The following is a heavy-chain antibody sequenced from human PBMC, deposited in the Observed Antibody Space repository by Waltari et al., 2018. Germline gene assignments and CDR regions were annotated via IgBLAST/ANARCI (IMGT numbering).Heavy chain of an antibody. CDR2: IYYSGST. CDR3: ARWGDYYDSSGYYYRSFDY. Sequence: QLQLQESGPGLVKPSETLSLTCTVSGGSISSSSYYWGWIRQPPGKGLEWIGSIYYSGSTSHNPALKSRVTISVDTSKNQFALKLSSVTAADTAVYYCARWGDYYDSSGYYYRSFDYWGQGTLVTVSS. CDR1: GGSISSSSYY. V-gene: IGHV4-39*07. D-gene: IGHD3-22*01. J-gene: IGHJ4*02.